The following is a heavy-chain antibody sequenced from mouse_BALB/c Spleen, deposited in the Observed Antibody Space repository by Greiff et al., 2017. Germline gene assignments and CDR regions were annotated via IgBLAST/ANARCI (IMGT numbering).Heavy chain of an antibody. CDR1: GFTFSSYA. CDR3: ASEIYYDYDVLAWFAY. J-gene: IGHJ3*01. V-gene: IGHV5-6-5*01. D-gene: IGHD2-4*01. Sequence: EVQVVESGGGLVKPGGSLKLSCAASGFTFSSYAMSWVRQTPEKRLEWVASISSGGSTYYPDSVKGRFTISRDNARNILYLQMSSLRSEDTAMYYCASEIYYDYDVLAWFAYWGQGTLVTVSA. CDR2: ISSGGST.